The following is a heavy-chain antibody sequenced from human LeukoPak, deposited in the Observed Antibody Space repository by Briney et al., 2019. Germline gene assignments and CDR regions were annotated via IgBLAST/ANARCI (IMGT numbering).Heavy chain of an antibody. Sequence: SDTLSLTCTVSGGSISIYYWNWIRQPPGKGLEWIGYIYNSGSTSYNPSLKSRVTISVDTSKNQFSLKLTSVTAADTAVYYCVRDRELTYWGQGTLVTVSS. CDR1: GGSISIYY. CDR3: VRDRELTY. J-gene: IGHJ4*02. V-gene: IGHV4-59*01. D-gene: IGHD1-26*01. CDR2: IYNSGST.